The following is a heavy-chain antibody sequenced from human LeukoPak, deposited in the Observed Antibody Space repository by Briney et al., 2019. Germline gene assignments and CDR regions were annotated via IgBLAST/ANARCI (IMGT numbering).Heavy chain of an antibody. J-gene: IGHJ4*02. V-gene: IGHV3-30*18. D-gene: IGHD3-10*01. CDR3: AKTGGYHIRYYSDY. Sequence: GRSLRLSCAASGFTFSSYGMHWVRQAPGKGLEWVAVISYDGSNKYYADSVKGRFTISRDNSKNTLYLQMNSLRAEDTAVYYCAKTGGYHIRYYSDYWGQGTLVTVSS. CDR2: ISYDGSNK. CDR1: GFTFSSYG.